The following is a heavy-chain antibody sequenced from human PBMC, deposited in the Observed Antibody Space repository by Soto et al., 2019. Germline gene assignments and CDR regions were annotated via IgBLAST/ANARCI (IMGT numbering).Heavy chain of an antibody. J-gene: IGHJ6*02. CDR3: ATLRGFCISASCYNGVDV. CDR1: GFSFSSFG. V-gene: IGHV3-33*01. CDR2: IWYDGSDK. Sequence: PGGSLRLSCAASGFSFSSFGMHWVRQAPGKGLEWVALIWYDGSDKYYADPVKGRFTISRDNSKSTLYLQMNSLRAEDTAVYYCATLRGFCISASCYNGVDVWGQGTAVTVSS. D-gene: IGHD2-2*02.